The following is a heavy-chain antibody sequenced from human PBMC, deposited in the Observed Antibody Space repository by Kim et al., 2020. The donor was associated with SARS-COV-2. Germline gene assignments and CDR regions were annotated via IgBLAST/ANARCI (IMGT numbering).Heavy chain of an antibody. CDR3: ARDYPDILTPDY. Sequence: YYVDSVQGRFTISRDNAKNSLYLQMNSLRAEDTAVYYCARDYPDILTPDYWGQGTLVTVSS. D-gene: IGHD3-9*01. V-gene: IGHV3-7*03. J-gene: IGHJ4*02.